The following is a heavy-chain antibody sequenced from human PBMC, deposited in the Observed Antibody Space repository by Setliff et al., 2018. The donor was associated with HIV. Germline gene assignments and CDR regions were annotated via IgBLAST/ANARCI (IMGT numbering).Heavy chain of an antibody. V-gene: IGHV5-51*01. D-gene: IGHD3-3*02. Sequence: PGESLKISCTGSGYSFSNPWIGWVRQMPGRGLEWVAIIYPQDSDTRYSPSFEGHVTISADTSRYTAYLQWRALRASDTAIYYCARHRIDISLLVVQDPGPFDLWGRGTMVTVSS. CDR3: ARHRIDISLLVVQDPGPFDL. CDR1: GYSFSNPW. J-gene: IGHJ3*01. CDR2: IYPQDSDT.